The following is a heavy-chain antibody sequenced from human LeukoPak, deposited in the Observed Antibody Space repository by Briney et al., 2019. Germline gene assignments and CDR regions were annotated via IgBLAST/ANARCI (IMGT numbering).Heavy chain of an antibody. D-gene: IGHD3-10*01. CDR3: AAGYITMVRDYDMDV. J-gene: IGHJ6*04. CDR1: GSTFSSYA. V-gene: IGHV1-69*13. CDR2: IITIFSTA. Sequence: SVKVSCKAAGSTFSSYAISWVRQAPGQGLEWMGGIITIFSTANYAQKFQGRVTITADESTSTAYMELSSLRSEDTAAYYCAAGYITMVRDYDMDVWGKGTTVTVSS.